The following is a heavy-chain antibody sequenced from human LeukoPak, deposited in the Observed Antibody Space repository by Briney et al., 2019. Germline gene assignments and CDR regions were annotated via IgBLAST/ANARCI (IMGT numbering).Heavy chain of an antibody. D-gene: IGHD2-2*01. CDR2: INPSGGST. CDR1: GYTFTSYY. J-gene: IGHJ5*02. CDR3: ARDLGSSTSSEPGGGCWFDP. Sequence: ASVKVSCKASGYTFTSYYMHWVRQAPGQGLEWMGIINPSGGSTSYAQKFQGRVTITRDTSASTAYMELSSLRSEDTAVYYCARDLGSSTSSEPGGGCWFDPWGQGTLVTVSS. V-gene: IGHV1-46*01.